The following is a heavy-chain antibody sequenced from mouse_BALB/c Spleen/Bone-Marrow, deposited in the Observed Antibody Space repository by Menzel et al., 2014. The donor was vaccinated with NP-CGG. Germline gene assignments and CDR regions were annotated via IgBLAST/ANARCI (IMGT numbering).Heavy chain of an antibody. J-gene: IGHJ3*01. CDR2: IHLSDSES. V-gene: IGHV1-61*01. Sequence: QVQLKQSGAELVRPGASVKLSCKASGYSFTSYWMNWVKQRPGQGLEWIGMIHLSDSESRLNQKFKDKATLTVDKSSSPAYMQLSSPTSEDSAVYYCTRYDLTSRAFAYWGQGTLVTVSA. CDR3: TRYDLTSRAFAY. D-gene: IGHD3-3*01. CDR1: GYSFTSYW.